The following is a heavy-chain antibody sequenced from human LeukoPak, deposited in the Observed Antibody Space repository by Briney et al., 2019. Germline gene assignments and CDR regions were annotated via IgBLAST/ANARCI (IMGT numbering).Heavy chain of an antibody. Sequence: GGSLRLSCAASGFTFSSYSMNWVRQAPGKGLEWVSSISSSSSYIYYADSVEGRFTISRDNAKNSLYLQMNSLRVEDTAVYFCARDPYKHNDYGNYGAFDIWGQGTLVTVSS. CDR2: ISSSSSYI. CDR3: ARDPYKHNDYGNYGAFDI. J-gene: IGHJ3*02. D-gene: IGHD4-17*01. V-gene: IGHV3-21*01. CDR1: GFTFSSYS.